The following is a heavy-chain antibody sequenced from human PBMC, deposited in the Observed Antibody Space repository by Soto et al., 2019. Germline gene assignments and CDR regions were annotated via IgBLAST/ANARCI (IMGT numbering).Heavy chain of an antibody. Sequence: GASVKVSCKASGYTFTSYDINWVRQATGQGLEWMGWMNPNSGNTGYAQKFQGRVTMTRNTSISTAYMELSSLRSEDTAVYYCAREWLFRDYYYYGMDVWGQGTTVTVSS. J-gene: IGHJ6*02. V-gene: IGHV1-8*01. CDR3: AREWLFRDYYYYGMDV. CDR2: MNPNSGNT. D-gene: IGHD3-22*01. CDR1: GYTFTSYD.